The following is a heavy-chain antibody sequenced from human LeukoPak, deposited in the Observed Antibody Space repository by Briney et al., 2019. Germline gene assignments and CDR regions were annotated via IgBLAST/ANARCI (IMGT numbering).Heavy chain of an antibody. J-gene: IGHJ4*02. CDR3: ARGPALYCTSSSCLDGVD. D-gene: IGHD2-2*01. Sequence: GGSLRLSYAASGFTFSDYAMNWVRQAPGKGLEWVSSISRGGSYISYADSVKGRFTVSRDNAKDSLFLQMRSLRDEDTAVYYCARGPALYCTSSSCLDGVDWGQGTLVSVSS. V-gene: IGHV3-21*01. CDR2: ISRGGSYI. CDR1: GFTFSDYA.